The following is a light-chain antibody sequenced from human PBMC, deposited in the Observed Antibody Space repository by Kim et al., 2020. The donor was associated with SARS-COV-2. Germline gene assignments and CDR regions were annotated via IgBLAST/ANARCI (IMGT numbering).Light chain of an antibody. Sequence: PGKTAGITCGGNNIGSKSVPWYQQKPGQAPVLVIYYDSDRPSGIPERFSGSNSGNTATLTISRVEAGDEADYYCQVWDSSSDHRVFGGGTKLTVL. V-gene: IGLV3-21*04. J-gene: IGLJ3*02. CDR2: YDS. CDR3: QVWDSSSDHRV. CDR1: NIGSKS.